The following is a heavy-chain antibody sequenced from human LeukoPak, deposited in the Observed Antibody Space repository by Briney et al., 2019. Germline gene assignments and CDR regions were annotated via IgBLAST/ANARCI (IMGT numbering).Heavy chain of an antibody. CDR1: GGSFSGYY. J-gene: IGHJ4*02. CDR3: ARVWFEVNYYDSSGYYPDY. D-gene: IGHD3-22*01. Sequence: KPSETLSLTCAVYGGSFSGYYWSWIRQPPRKGLEWIAEVNHSGSTNYNPSLKSRVTISVDTSKNQFSLKLSSVTAADTAVYYCARVWFEVNYYDSSGYYPDYWGQGTLVTVSS. V-gene: IGHV4-34*01. CDR2: VNHSGST.